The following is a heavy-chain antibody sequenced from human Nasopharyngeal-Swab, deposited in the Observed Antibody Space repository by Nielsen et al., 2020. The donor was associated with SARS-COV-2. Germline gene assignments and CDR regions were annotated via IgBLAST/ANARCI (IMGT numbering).Heavy chain of an antibody. CDR1: GVSITSQY. CDR3: AKEGATGWFDP. CDR2: ISHNSGT. V-gene: IGHV4-59*11. J-gene: IGHJ5*02. Sequence: SETLSLTCTVSGVSITSQYWSWIRQPPGKGLEWIGYISHNSGTGYNPSLKSRVTMFMDTSKNQFSLRLRSVTAADTAVYYCAKEGATGWFDPWGQGTLVTVSS.